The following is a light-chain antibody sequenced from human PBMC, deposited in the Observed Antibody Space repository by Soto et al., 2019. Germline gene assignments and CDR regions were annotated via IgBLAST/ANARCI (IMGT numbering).Light chain of an antibody. V-gene: IGKV3-20*01. J-gene: IGKJ1*01. Sequence: EIVMTQSPATLSVSPGETASLSCRASQSAGNFLAWYQQKPGQAPRLLIYGASTRATGIPATFSGSGSGTDFTLTISRLEPEDLAVYYFQQYGSSPWTLGKGTKVEIK. CDR3: QQYGSSPWT. CDR2: GAS. CDR1: QSAGNF.